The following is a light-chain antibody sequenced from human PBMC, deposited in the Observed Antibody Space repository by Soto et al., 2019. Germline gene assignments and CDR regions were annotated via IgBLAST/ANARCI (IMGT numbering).Light chain of an antibody. CDR1: QNVNSSS. J-gene: IGKJ2*01. Sequence: EIVLTQSPATLSLSPGERATLSCRASQNVNSSSLTWYQQKPGQAPRLLLFDPGSRANDIPDKFSGSGSGTDFPLTISRLEPEDFAVYFCQHFGSSPPKFTFGLGTKLEIK. CDR2: DPG. V-gene: IGKV3-20*01. CDR3: QHFGSSPPKFT.